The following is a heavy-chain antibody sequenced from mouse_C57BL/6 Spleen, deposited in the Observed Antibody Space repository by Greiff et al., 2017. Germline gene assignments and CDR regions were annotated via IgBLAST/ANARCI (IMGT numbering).Heavy chain of an antibody. Sequence: QVQLQQPGAELVKPGASVKLSCKASGYTFTSYWMHWVKQRPGQGLEWIGMIHPNSGSTNYTEKFKSKATLTVDKSSSTAYMQLSSLTSEDAAVYYCAREEGVYYGYVVLAYWGQGTLVTVSA. CDR3: AREEGVYYGYVVLAY. V-gene: IGHV1-64*01. J-gene: IGHJ3*01. CDR1: GYTFTSYW. D-gene: IGHD2-2*01. CDR2: IHPNSGST.